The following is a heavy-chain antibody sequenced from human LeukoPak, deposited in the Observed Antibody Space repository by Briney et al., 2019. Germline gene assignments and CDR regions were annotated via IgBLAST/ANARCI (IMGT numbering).Heavy chain of an antibody. Sequence: GGSLRLSCAASGFTFGDYAMHWVRQTPGKGLEWVSLISGDGLATHYGDSVRGRFTISRNNSKNSLYLQTNGLPPADTSFYYCDKGLNGVSFSFDYWGRGTLVTVSS. CDR3: DKGLNGVSFSFDY. J-gene: IGHJ4*02. V-gene: IGHV3-43*02. CDR2: ISGDGLAT. D-gene: IGHD2-8*01. CDR1: GFTFGDYA.